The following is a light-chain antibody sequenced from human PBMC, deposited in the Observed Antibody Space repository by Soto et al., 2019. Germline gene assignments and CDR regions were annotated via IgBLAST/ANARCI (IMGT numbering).Light chain of an antibody. Sequence: EIVLTQSPATLSLSPGERATLSCRASQSVSSSLVWYQQKPGQAPRPLIYDASNRATGIPARFGGSGSGTDFTLTISSLEPEDFAVYYCQQYDISPRTFGQGTKVEVK. J-gene: IGKJ1*01. V-gene: IGKV3-11*01. CDR3: QQYDISPRT. CDR2: DAS. CDR1: QSVSSS.